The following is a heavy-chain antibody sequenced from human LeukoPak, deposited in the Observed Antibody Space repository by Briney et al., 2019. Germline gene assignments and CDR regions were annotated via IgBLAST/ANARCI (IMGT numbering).Heavy chain of an antibody. CDR3: ARRPVATTDRYFDY. CDR1: GFTFTDYW. Sequence: GGSLRLSCAAPGFTFTDYWLHWVRQAPGKGLVWFSRISADGRMTDYEDSVKGRFTVSRDNSKNTLYLQMNSLRADDTAVYYCARRPVATTDRYFDYWGQGTLVTVSS. V-gene: IGHV3-74*01. D-gene: IGHD5-12*01. J-gene: IGHJ4*02. CDR2: ISADGRMT.